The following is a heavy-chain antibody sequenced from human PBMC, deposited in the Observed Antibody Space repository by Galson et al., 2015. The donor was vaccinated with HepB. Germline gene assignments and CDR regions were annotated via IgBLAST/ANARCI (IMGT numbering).Heavy chain of an antibody. CDR3: VREKGEGGGDCLDY. V-gene: IGHV3-33*01. CDR2: IWYDGSNK. J-gene: IGHJ4*02. D-gene: IGHD2-21*02. Sequence: SLRLSCAVSGFIFSSCAMHWVRQAPGKGLEWVAVIWYDGSNKHYADSVRGRFTISRDNSRNTLYLQMNNLRAEDTAVYYCVREKGEGGGDCLDYWGQGTLVTVSS. CDR1: GFIFSSCA.